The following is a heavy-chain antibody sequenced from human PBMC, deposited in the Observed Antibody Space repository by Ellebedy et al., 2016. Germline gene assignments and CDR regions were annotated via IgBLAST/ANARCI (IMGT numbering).Heavy chain of an antibody. J-gene: IGHJ6*02. CDR1: GGSISSYY. CDR3: ARARVVVPYYYYGMDV. D-gene: IGHD2-2*01. V-gene: IGHV4-59*12. Sequence: ESLKISCTVSGGSISSYYWSWIRQPPGKGLEWIGYIYYSGSTNYNPSLKSRVTISVDTSKNQFSLKLSSVTAADTAVYYCARARVVVPYYYYGMDVWGQGTTVTVSS. CDR2: IYYSGST.